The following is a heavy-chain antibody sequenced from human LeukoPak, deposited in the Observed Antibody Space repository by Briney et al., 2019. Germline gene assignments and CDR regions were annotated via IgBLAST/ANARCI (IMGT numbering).Heavy chain of an antibody. CDR3: AREVRTIFGVVILYYFDY. J-gene: IGHJ4*02. CDR1: GGSISSYY. D-gene: IGHD3-3*01. V-gene: IGHV4-59*01. CDR2: IYYSGST. Sequence: SETLSLTCTVSGGSISSYYWSWIRQPPGKGLEWIGYIYYSGSTNYNPSLKSRVTISVDTSKNQFSLKLSSVTAADTAVYYCAREVRTIFGVVILYYFDYWGQGTLVTVSS.